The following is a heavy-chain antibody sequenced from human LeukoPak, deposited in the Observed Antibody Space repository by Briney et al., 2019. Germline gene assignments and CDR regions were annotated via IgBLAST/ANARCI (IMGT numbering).Heavy chain of an antibody. J-gene: IGHJ4*02. CDR2: ISYDGGTT. Sequence: GRSLRLSCAVSGFTFSSYALHWVRQAPGKGLEWVAVISYDGGTTYYADSVKGRFTISRDNSKNTLYLQMNSLRAEDTAVYYCAKTPPVKKSGFYYFDYWGQGTLVTVSS. CDR3: AKTPPVKKSGFYYFDY. V-gene: IGHV3-30-3*02. D-gene: IGHD3-3*01. CDR1: GFTFSSYA.